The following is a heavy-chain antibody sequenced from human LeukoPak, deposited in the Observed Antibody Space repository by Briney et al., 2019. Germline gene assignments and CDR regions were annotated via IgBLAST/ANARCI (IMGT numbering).Heavy chain of an antibody. CDR1: GFTFSSYG. CDR2: ISYDGSNK. V-gene: IGHV3-30*18. Sequence: PGGSLRLSCAASGFTFSSYGMHWVRQAPGKGLEWVAVISYDGSNKYYADSVKGRFTISRDNSKNTLYLQMNSLRAEDTAVYYCAKERDYYDGSGYSLDYWGQGTLVTVSS. CDR3: AKERDYYDGSGYSLDY. J-gene: IGHJ4*02. D-gene: IGHD3-22*01.